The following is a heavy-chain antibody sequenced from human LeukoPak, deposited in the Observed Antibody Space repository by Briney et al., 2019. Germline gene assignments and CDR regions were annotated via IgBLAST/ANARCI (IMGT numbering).Heavy chain of an antibody. V-gene: IGHV3-23*01. CDR3: ARDPNGDYIGAFDM. J-gene: IGHJ3*02. CDR2: IRGGGTSE. Sequence: GGSLRLSCTASGFTFSVYAMMWGRQAPGKGPEWVSAIRGGGTSEFCADSVKGRFRISRDNSKDTLFLQMNSLRAEDTAVYYCARDPNGDYIGAFDMWGPGTMVTVSS. D-gene: IGHD4-17*01. CDR1: GFTFSVYA.